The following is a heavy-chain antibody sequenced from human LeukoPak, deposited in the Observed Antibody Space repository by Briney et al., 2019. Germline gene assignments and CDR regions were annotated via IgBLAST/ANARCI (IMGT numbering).Heavy chain of an antibody. CDR3: AREAYCSGGSCRSRWFDP. CDR1: GFTFSSYS. J-gene: IGHJ5*02. V-gene: IGHV3-21*01. D-gene: IGHD2-15*01. CDR2: ISSSSSYI. Sequence: GGSLRLSCAASGFTFSSYSMNWVRQAPGKGLEWVSSISSSSSYIYYADSVKGRFTISRDNSKNTLYLQMNSLRAEDTAVYYCAREAYCSGGSCRSRWFDPWGQGTLVTVSS.